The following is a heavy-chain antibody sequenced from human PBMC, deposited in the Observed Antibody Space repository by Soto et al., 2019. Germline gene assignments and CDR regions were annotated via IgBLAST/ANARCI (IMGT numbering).Heavy chain of an antibody. J-gene: IGHJ4*02. CDR1: GFTFSDYS. CDR2: IDSRGRTL. Sequence: GGSLRLSCVASGFTFSDYSMSWIRQAPGKGLEWLAFIDSRGRTLSYADSVRGRFTISRDNAEKSVYLQMYSLRADDTAVYYCARQAARNYIDSWGQGNSVTVSS. CDR3: ARQAARNYIDS. D-gene: IGHD6-6*01. V-gene: IGHV3-11*01.